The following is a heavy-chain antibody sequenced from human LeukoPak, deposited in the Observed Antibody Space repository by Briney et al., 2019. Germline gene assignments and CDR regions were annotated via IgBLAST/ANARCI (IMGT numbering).Heavy chain of an antibody. CDR1: GGSFSGYY. Sequence: SETLSLTCAVYGGSFSGYYWSWIRQPPGKGLEWIGEINHSGSTNYNPSLKSRVTISVDTSKNQFSLKLSSVTAADTAVYYCASRPGRRRSRPSNWFDPWGQGTLVTVSS. D-gene: IGHD2-2*01. J-gene: IGHJ5*02. CDR2: INHSGST. V-gene: IGHV4-34*01. CDR3: ASRPGRRRSRPSNWFDP.